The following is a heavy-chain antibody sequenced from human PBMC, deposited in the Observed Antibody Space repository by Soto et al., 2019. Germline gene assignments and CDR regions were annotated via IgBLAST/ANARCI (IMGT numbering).Heavy chain of an antibody. CDR1: GDSISSNY. Sequence: SETLSLTCTVSGDSISSNYWSWIRQPPGSGLVWIGSISYSGTTNYNPSLKGRVTMSVDTSKNQFSLKLSSVTAADTAVYYCSIVQRATILLVGLTNFFDPWGQGALVTVSS. D-gene: IGHD5-12*01. J-gene: IGHJ5*02. CDR2: ISYSGTT. V-gene: IGHV4-59*01. CDR3: SIVQRATILLVGLTNFFDP.